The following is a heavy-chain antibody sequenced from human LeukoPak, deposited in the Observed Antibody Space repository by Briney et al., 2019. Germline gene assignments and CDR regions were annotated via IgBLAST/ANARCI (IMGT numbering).Heavy chain of an antibody. CDR1: GGTFSSYA. CDR3: ASLSGYSSSWSDFDY. CDR2: IIPIFGTA. J-gene: IGHJ4*02. D-gene: IGHD6-13*01. V-gene: IGHV1-69*05. Sequence: SVKVSCKASGGTFSSYAISWVRQAPGQGLEWMGRIIPIFGTANYAQKFQGRVTITTDESTSTAYMELSSLRSEDTAVYYCASLSGYSSSWSDFDYWGQGTLVTVSS.